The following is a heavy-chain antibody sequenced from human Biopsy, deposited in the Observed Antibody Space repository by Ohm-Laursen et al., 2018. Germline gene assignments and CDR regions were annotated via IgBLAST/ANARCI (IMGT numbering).Heavy chain of an antibody. CDR1: GYSFTSYY. V-gene: IGHV1-46*01. Sequence: GASVKVSCTASGYSFTSYYLHWVRQAPGQGLEWMGLINPGSGDTILAQKFQGRVSLTRDTSADTAYMKLTSLTSEDTATYYCARADASTFDSWGQGTLVTVSS. J-gene: IGHJ4*02. CDR2: INPGSGDT. CDR3: ARADASTFDS.